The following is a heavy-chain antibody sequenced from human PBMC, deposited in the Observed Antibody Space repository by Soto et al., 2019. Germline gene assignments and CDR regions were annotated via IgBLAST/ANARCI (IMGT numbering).Heavy chain of an antibody. CDR1: GGTFSSSG. D-gene: IGHD3-16*02. J-gene: IGHJ6*02. CDR2: IVPSLDTT. V-gene: IGHV1-69*11. Sequence: QVHLVQSGTEVKKPGSSVKVSCKASGGTFSSSGFSWVRQAPGQGLEWMGMIVPSLDTTNYAQKFQARVTITSDEVTSTAYMELRSLRSESTAVYYCARWPQPRYTADPYAVDVWGQGTRFIVSS. CDR3: ARWPQPRYTADPYAVDV.